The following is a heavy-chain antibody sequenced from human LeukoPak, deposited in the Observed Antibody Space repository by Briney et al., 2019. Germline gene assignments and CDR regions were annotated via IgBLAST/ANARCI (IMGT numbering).Heavy chain of an antibody. CDR2: IWYDGSNQ. V-gene: IGHV3-33*01. J-gene: IGHJ4*02. CDR1: GFTFSNYG. Sequence: GRSLRLSCAASGFTFSNYGMHWVRQAPGKGLEWVAVIWYDGSNQYYADSVKGRFTISRDNSKNTLYLQMNSLRAEDTAVYYCARDYYGSETHIDYWGQGTLVIVSS. CDR3: ARDYYGSETHIDY. D-gene: IGHD3-10*01.